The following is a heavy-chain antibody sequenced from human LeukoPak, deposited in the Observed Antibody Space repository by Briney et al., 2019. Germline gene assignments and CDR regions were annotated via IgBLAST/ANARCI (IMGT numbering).Heavy chain of an antibody. V-gene: IGHV3-74*01. CDR3: ARAGSTTDY. CDR1: GFIFSNYW. D-gene: IGHD2/OR15-2a*01. J-gene: IGHJ4*02. CDR2: INSDGSNT. Sequence: PGGSLRLSCAASGFIFSNYWIHWVRQAPGKGLVWVSRINSDGSNTIYADSVKGRFTISRDNAKNTLYLQMNNLRAEDTAVYYCARAGSTTDYWGQGTPVTVSS.